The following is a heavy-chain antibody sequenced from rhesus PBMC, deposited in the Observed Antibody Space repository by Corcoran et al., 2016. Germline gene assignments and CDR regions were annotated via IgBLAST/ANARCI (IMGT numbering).Heavy chain of an antibody. Sequence: QVQLQESGPGLVKPSETLSLTCAVSGGSFSSYWWSWIRQPPGKGLEWIGEINGNSGSTNYNPSLTSRVTISKDASKNQFSLKRSSVTAADTAVYYCARCDSNRFDYWGQGVLVTVSS. CDR3: ARCDSNRFDY. CDR1: GGSFSSYW. V-gene: IGHV4-80*01. J-gene: IGHJ4*01. D-gene: IGHD4-23*01. CDR2: INGNSGST.